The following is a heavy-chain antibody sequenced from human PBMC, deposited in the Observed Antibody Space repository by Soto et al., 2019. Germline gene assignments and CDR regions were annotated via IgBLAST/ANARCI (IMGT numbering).Heavy chain of an antibody. CDR3: ARDRGSSSGWPS. CDR2: IKQDGSEK. V-gene: IGHV3-7*03. Sequence: GGPLRLSCAASGFTLSSYWMSLVRQAPGKGLEWVANIKQDGSEKYYVDSVKGRFTISRDNAKNSLYLQMNSLRAEDTAVYYCARDRGSSSGWPSWGQGTLVTVSS. D-gene: IGHD6-19*01. CDR1: GFTLSSYW. J-gene: IGHJ5*02.